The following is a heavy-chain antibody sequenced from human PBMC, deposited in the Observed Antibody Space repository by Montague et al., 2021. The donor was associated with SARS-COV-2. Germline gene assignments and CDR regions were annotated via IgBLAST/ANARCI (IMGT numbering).Heavy chain of an antibody. D-gene: IGHD2-8*01. Sequence: SETLSLTCTVSGGSISSPDYYWGWIRQSPGKGLEWIGSISYVGRTYYNPSLRSRVSFSMDTSKNHFSLSLHSVTAADTAVYFCARQLPSYYSTNKCYPYYFDVWGQGALVTVSS. CDR2: ISYVGRT. V-gene: IGHV4-39*01. CDR3: ARQLPSYYSTNKCYPYYFDV. J-gene: IGHJ4*02. CDR1: GGSISSPDYY.